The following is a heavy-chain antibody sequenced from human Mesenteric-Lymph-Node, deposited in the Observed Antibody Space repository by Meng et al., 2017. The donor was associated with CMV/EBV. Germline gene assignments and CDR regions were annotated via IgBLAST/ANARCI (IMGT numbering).Heavy chain of an antibody. CDR1: GFTFSAYA. D-gene: IGHD7-27*01. CDR3: AKVNWGSEGY. V-gene: IGHV3-23*01. Sequence: LRLSCEGSGFTFSAYAMSWVRQAPGKGLEGVSGISDATKFYADSAKGRFTISKDDSKKTLYLQMNWLRAEDTAVYYCAKVNWGSEGYWGQGTLVTVSS. J-gene: IGHJ4*02. CDR2: ISDATK.